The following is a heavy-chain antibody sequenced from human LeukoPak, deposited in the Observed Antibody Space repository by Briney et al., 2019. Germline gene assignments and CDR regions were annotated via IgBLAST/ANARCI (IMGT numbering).Heavy chain of an antibody. V-gene: IGHV3-7*03. CDR2: INKDGSGT. CDR3: ARDQGDNWNPLWYGMDV. J-gene: IGHJ6*02. CDR1: GFTSIAYA. D-gene: IGHD1-20*01. Sequence: GGSLRLSCVGSGFTSIAYALTWARQAPGKGLEWVANINKDGSGTSYADSVKGRLTISRDNAKNSLYLQMNGLRSEDTAVYYCARDQGDNWNPLWYGMDVWGQGTTVTVSS.